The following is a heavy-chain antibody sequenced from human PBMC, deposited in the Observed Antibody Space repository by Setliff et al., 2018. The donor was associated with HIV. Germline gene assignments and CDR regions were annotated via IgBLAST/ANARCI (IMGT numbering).Heavy chain of an antibody. CDR2: IYPGDSET. V-gene: IGHV5-51*01. D-gene: IGHD3-9*01. CDR3: TKHPLRPGIAGYFYFIDA. J-gene: IGHJ6*04. Sequence: GESLKISCQASGYFFLNSWIGWVRQVPGKGLEWVAVIYPGDSETRYSPSFEGQVTVSVDKSITTAYLRWSSLRASDTATCYCTKHPLRPGIAGYFYFIDAWGTGTPVTVSS. CDR1: GYFFLNSW.